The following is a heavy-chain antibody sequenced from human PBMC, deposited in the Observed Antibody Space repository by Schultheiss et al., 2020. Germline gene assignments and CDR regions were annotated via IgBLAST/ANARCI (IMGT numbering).Heavy chain of an antibody. CDR3: ARGITGTTSAFDI. Sequence: GGSLRLSCAASGFTFSSYAMHWVRQAPGKGLEWVAVISYDGSNKYYADSVKGRFTISRDNSKNTLYLQMNSLRAEDTAVYYCARGITGTTSAFDIWGQGTMGTV. D-gene: IGHD1-20*01. CDR2: ISYDGSNK. V-gene: IGHV3-30-3*01. J-gene: IGHJ3*02. CDR1: GFTFSSYA.